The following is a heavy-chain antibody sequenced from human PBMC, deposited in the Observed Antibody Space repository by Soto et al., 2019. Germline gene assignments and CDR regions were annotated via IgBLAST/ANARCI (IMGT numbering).Heavy chain of an antibody. D-gene: IGHD6-19*01. CDR3: TTVPYSSGPT. J-gene: IGHJ4*02. CDR1: RFNFSAAW. V-gene: IGHV3-15*07. Sequence: EMQLVQSGGGLVKPGGSLRLSCVASRFNFSAAWLNWIRQAPGKGLEWVGRIKPKSEGETADYTAPVRGRFTISRDDSHNTLHLQIDSLKTEDTAVYYCTTVPYSSGPTWSLGVLVTVSS. CDR2: IKPKSEGETA.